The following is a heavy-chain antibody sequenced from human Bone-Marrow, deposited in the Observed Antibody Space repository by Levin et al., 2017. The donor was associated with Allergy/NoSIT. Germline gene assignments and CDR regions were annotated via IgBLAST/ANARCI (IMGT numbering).Heavy chain of an antibody. V-gene: IGHV5-51*01. CDR3: ARQKISYFDS. CDR2: IHPGDSET. J-gene: IGHJ4*02. CDR1: GFRFTSNW. Sequence: AGGSLRLSCKGSGFRFTSNWIAWVRQMPGKGLEWMGIIHPGDSETTYSPSFQGQVTISVDKSINPAYLQWSSLKASDTAMYYCARQKISYFDSWGQGTLVTVSS.